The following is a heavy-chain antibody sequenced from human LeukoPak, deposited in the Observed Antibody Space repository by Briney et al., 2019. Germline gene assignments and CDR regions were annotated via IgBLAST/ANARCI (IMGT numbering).Heavy chain of an antibody. V-gene: IGHV4-38-2*02. Sequence: PSETLSLTCTVSGYSISSGYYWGWIRQPPGKGLEWIGSIYHSGSTYYNPSLKSRVTISVDTSKNQFSLKLSSVTAADTAVYYCARVPNVVVTAVDYWGQGTLVTVSS. CDR3: ARVPNVVVTAVDY. D-gene: IGHD2-21*02. J-gene: IGHJ4*02. CDR2: IYHSGST. CDR1: GYSISSGYY.